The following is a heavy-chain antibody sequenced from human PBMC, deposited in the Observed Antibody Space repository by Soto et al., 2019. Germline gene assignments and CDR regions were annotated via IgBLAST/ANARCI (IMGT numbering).Heavy chain of an antibody. D-gene: IGHD3-22*01. CDR1: GDSVTSNVW. CDR2: AYHTGSA. CDR3: ARAHYGPSGYYFDS. J-gene: IGHJ4*02. V-gene: IGHV4-4*02. Sequence: NPSETLSLTCAVSGDSVTSNVWWSWVRQPPGKGLEWIGEAYHTGSASYSPSLKGRVTISVDKSKNQFSLSLNSVTAADTAIYYCARAHYGPSGYYFDSWGQGSLVTVSS.